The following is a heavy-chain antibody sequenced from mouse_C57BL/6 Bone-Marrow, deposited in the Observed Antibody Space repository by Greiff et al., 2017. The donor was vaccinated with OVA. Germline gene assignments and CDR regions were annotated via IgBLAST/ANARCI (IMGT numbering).Heavy chain of an antibody. CDR2: IYPGDGDT. CDR3: ARGYAMDY. J-gene: IGHJ4*01. Sequence: VQLQESGPELVKPGASVKISCKASGYAFSSSWMNWVKQRPGKGLEWIGRIYPGDGDTNYNGKFKGKATLTAYKSSSTAYMQLSSLTSEDSAVYFCARGYAMDYWGQGTSVTVSS. V-gene: IGHV1-82*01. CDR1: GYAFSSSW.